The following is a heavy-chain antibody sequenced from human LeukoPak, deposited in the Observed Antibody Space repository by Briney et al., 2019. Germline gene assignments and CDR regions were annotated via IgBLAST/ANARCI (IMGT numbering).Heavy chain of an antibody. Sequence: GGSLRLSCLGSGFTFRNYPMYWVRQAPGKGLEWMAVISYDGNTKYYADSVKGRFTLSRDNSKNTVYLQVDSLRSEDTAVYFCARVKQQLVRLLGRDTTYYYYYYMDVWGKGTTVTVSS. CDR3: ARVKQQLVRLLGRDTTYYYYYYMDV. J-gene: IGHJ6*03. V-gene: IGHV3-30*04. CDR1: GFTFRNYP. CDR2: ISYDGNTK. D-gene: IGHD6-13*01.